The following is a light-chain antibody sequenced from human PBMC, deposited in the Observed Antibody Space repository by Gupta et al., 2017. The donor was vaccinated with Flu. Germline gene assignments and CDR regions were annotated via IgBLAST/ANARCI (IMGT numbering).Light chain of an antibody. CDR1: QSQSSS. CDR2: CAS. CDR3: QQYNNWPRWT. J-gene: IGKJ1*01. Sequence: ATRAVSPGERATLSCRASQSQSSSLAWYQQRPGQAPRIRISCASIRAPVVPERFSSSGSWTEFTLTISSLQSDDFAVYYCQQYNNWPRWTFGQGTKLDIK. V-gene: IGKV3-15*01.